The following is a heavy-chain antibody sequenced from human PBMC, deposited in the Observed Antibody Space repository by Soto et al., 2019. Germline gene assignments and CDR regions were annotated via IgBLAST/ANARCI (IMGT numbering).Heavy chain of an antibody. V-gene: IGHV3-64D*06. CDR1: GFTFSNYA. D-gene: IGHD2-2*01. CDR2: ISSNAVST. J-gene: IGHJ5*01. Sequence: GGSLRLSCAASGFTFSNYAMHWVRQAPGKGLEYVSAISSNAVSTYYADFVKGRFTISRDNSKETLYLQMSSLRAEDTAVYYCVKDPHCSSPSCYNWFDSWGQGTLVTVSS. CDR3: VKDPHCSSPSCYNWFDS.